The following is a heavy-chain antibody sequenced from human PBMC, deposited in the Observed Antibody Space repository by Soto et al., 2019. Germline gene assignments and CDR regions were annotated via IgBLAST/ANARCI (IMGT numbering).Heavy chain of an antibody. CDR3: ARALGDYGDC. CDR2: ISYDGSNK. J-gene: IGHJ4*01. Sequence: GGSLRLSCAASGFTFSSYAMHWVRQAPGKGLEWVAVISYDGSNKYYADSVKGRFTTSRDNSKNTLYLQMNSLRVEDTAVYYCARALGDYGDCWGQEPWSPSPQ. D-gene: IGHD4-17*01. CDR1: GFTFSSYA. V-gene: IGHV3-30-3*01.